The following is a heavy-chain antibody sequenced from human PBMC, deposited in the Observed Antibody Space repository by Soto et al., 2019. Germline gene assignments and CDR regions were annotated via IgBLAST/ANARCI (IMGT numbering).Heavy chain of an antibody. D-gene: IGHD6-19*01. CDR1: GFTFKSAW. CDR2: IYSRADGGTT. CDR3: ATEQTCSSGCFDS. V-gene: IGHV3-15*07. J-gene: IGHJ4*02. Sequence: EVQLVESGGGLVEPGGSLRLSCAASGFTFKSAWMNWVRQAPGKGLEWVGRIYSRADGGTTDYAAPVKGRFTISRDDSEDTLFLKMSNLKTEDTAVYFCATEQTCSSGCFDSWGQGTLVTVSS.